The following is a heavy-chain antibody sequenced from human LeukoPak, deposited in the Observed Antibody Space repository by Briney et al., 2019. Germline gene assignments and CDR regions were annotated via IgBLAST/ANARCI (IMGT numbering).Heavy chain of an antibody. V-gene: IGHV3-21*01. CDR1: GFTFSSYS. D-gene: IGHD6-6*01. J-gene: IGHJ4*02. Sequence: PGGSLRLSCAASGFTFSSYSMNWVRQAPGKGLEWVSSISSSSSYIYYADSVKGRFTISRDNAKNSLYLQMNSLRAEDTAVYYCARDLAGAARGFDYWGQGTLVTVSS. CDR3: ARDLAGAARGFDY. CDR2: ISSSSSYI.